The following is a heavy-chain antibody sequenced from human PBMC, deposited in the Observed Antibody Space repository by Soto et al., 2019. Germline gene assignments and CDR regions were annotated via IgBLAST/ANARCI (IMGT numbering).Heavy chain of an antibody. CDR2: IIPIFGTT. V-gene: IGHV1-69*06. J-gene: IGHJ4*02. Sequence: GASVKVSCKASGGTFSSYAISWVRQAPGQGLEWMGGIIPIFGTTNYAQKLQGRVTMTADTSTSTAYMELRSLRSDDTAVYYCARERDESIAVAGTLDYWGQGTLVTVSS. CDR3: ARERDESIAVAGTLDY. CDR1: GGTFSSYA. D-gene: IGHD6-19*01.